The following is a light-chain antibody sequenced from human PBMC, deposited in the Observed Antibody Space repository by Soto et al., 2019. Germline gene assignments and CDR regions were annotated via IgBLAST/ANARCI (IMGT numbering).Light chain of an antibody. J-gene: IGKJ1*01. CDR1: QSVSRY. Sequence: EIVLTQSPATLSLSPGERATLSCRASQSVSRYLAWYQQKPGQAPRLLIYDASNRATGIPARFSGSGSGTDFTLTISSLEPEDSAVYYCQQRSSRPPWTFGQGTKVEIK. CDR2: DAS. CDR3: QQRSSRPPWT. V-gene: IGKV3-11*01.